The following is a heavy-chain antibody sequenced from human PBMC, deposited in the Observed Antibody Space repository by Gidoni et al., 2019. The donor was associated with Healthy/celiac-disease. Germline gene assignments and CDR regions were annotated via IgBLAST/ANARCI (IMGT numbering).Heavy chain of an antibody. CDR3: ARLGELDY. D-gene: IGHD3-16*01. J-gene: IGHJ4*02. V-gene: IGHV4-39*01. CDR2: IYYRGST. CDR1: GRSISSSSYY. Sequence: QLQLQESGPGLVKPSEALSLTCTVSGRSISSSSYYLGWIRQPPGEGLEWIGSIYYRGSTYHNPSLKSRVTISVDTSKNQFSLKLSSVTAADTAVYYCARLGELDYWGQGTLVTVSS.